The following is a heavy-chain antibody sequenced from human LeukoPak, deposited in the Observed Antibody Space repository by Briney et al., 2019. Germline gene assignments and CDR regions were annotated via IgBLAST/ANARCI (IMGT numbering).Heavy chain of an antibody. D-gene: IGHD3-22*01. J-gene: IGHJ4*02. CDR3: AKASAYYYDSSGYITIKHFDY. CDR1: SGSISSYY. CDR2: IYYSGST. V-gene: IGHV4-59*01. Sequence: SETLSLTCTVSSGSISSYYWSWIRQPPGKGLEWIGYIYYSGSTNYNPSLKSRVTISVDTSKNQFSLKLSSVTAADTAVYYCAKASAYYYDSSGYITIKHFDYWGQGTLVTVSS.